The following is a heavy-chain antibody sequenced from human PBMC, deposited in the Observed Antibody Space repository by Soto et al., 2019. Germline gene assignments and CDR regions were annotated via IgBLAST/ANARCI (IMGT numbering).Heavy chain of an antibody. D-gene: IGHD3-9*01. V-gene: IGHV4-39*01. CDR1: GGSISSRGYY. CDR3: ARHLYYDISPGYLRPYHYYGMDV. J-gene: IGHJ6*02. CDR2: IYYSGST. Sequence: SETLSLTCTVSGGSISSRGYYWGWIRQPPGKGLEWIGTIYYSGSTYYNPSLKSRVTISVDTSKNQFSLKLSSVTAADTAVYYCARHLYYDISPGYLRPYHYYGMDVWGQGTTVTVSS.